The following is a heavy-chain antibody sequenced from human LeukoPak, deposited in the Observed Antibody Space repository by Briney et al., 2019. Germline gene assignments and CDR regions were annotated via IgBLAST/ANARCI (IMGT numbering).Heavy chain of an antibody. Sequence: GRSLRLSRTASGFTFGDYAMSWVRQAPGKGLEWVGFIRSKAYGGTTEYAASVKGRFTISRDDSKSIAYLQMNSLKTEDTAVYYCTRDSLDRIAVAGTLDYWGQGTLVTVSS. CDR2: IRSKAYGGTT. CDR3: TRDSLDRIAVAGTLDY. CDR1: GFTFGDYA. J-gene: IGHJ4*02. V-gene: IGHV3-49*04. D-gene: IGHD6-19*01.